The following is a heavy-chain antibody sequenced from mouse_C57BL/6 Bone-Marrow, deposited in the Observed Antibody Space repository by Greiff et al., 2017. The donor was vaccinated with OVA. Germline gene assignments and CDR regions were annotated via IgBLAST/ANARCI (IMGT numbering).Heavy chain of an antibody. D-gene: IGHD1-1*01. J-gene: IGHJ4*01. CDR2: IDPSDSYT. CDR1: GYTYTSYW. CDR3: ARRTTVVDAMDY. Sequence: VQLQQPGAELVMPGASVKLSCKASGYTYTSYWMHWVKQRPGQGLEWIGEIDPSDSYTNYNQKFKGKSTLTVDKSSSTAYMQLSSLTSEDSAVYYGARRTTVVDAMDYWGQGTSVTVSS. V-gene: IGHV1-69*01.